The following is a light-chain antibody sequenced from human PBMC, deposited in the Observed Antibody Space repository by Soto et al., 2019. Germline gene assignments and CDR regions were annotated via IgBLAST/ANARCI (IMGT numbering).Light chain of an antibody. J-gene: IGKJ5*01. CDR1: QSVRHN. CDR2: YAS. CDR3: QQDNNWPPIT. Sequence: EIMMPQSPATLSVSPGDRATLSCRASQSVRHNVAWYQQKPGQAPRLLMYYASTRATGIPAWFSGSGSGTEFTLTISSLQAEDVGIDYCQQDNNWPPITFGQGTRLEIK. V-gene: IGKV3-15*01.